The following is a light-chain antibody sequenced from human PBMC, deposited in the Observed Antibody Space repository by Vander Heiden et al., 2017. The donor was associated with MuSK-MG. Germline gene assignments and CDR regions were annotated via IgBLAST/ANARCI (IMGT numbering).Light chain of an antibody. CDR3: QSYDSSYVV. J-gene: IGLJ2*01. CDR1: SGSIGSNY. V-gene: IGLV6-57*03. Sequence: NFMLPQPPSVSESPGKTVTISCTRSSGSIGSNYVQWYQQRPGSAPTTVIYEDNQRPSGVPDRFSGSIDSSSNSASLTISGLKTEDEADYYCQSYDSSYVVFGGGTKLTVL. CDR2: EDN.